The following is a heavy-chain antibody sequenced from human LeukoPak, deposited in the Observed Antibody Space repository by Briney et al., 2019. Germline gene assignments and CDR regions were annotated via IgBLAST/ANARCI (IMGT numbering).Heavy chain of an antibody. J-gene: IGHJ4*02. V-gene: IGHV4-61*02. Sequence: SSETLSLTCTVSGASISSGSYFWSWIRQPAGKGLEWIGRIYTSGSTNYNPSLKSRVAISVDTAKNQFSLQLSSVTAADTGVYYCARSNYYDSSSYWDYWGQGSLVTVSS. CDR2: IYTSGST. CDR1: GASISSGSYF. CDR3: ARSNYYDSSSYWDY. D-gene: IGHD3-22*01.